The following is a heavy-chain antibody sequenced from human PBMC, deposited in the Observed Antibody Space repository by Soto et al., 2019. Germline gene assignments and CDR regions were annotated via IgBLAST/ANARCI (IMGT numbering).Heavy chain of an antibody. J-gene: IGHJ4*02. CDR1: GFTFSSYA. CDR3: AREGAHYYDSSGYFDY. V-gene: IGHV3-30-3*01. CDR2: ISYDGSNK. Sequence: QVQLVESGGGVVQPGRSLRLSCAASGFTFSSYAMHWVRQAPGKGLEWVAVISYDGSNKYYADSVKGRFTNSRDNSKNPLYLQMTSLRVEDTAVYYCAREGAHYYDSSGYFDYWGQGTLVTVSS. D-gene: IGHD3-22*01.